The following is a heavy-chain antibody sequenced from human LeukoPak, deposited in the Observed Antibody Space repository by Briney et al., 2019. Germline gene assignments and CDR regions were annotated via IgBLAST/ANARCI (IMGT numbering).Heavy chain of an antibody. CDR3: ARLFGGNSYIDY. Sequence: SETLSLTCTASGGSISSSSYYWGWIRQPPGKGLEWIGSIYYSGSTYYNPSLKSRVTISVDTSKNQFSLKLSSVTAADTAVYYCARLFGGNSYIDYWGQGTLVTVSS. V-gene: IGHV4-39*01. D-gene: IGHD4-23*01. CDR1: GGSISSSSYY. J-gene: IGHJ4*02. CDR2: IYYSGST.